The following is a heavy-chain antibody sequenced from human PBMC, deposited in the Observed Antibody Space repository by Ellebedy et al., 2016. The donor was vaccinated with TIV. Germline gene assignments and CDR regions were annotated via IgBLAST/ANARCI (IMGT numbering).Heavy chain of an antibody. D-gene: IGHD2-15*01. CDR3: ARDHAVYSYLQH. CDR1: GFTFSSYT. Sequence: GGSLRLXXSASGFTFSSYTMNWVRQAPGKGLEWVSSITMDGGNIYYTDSVKGRFTISRDNAKNSLFLQMDSLTADDTAMYYCARDHAVYSYLQHWGQGTLVTVSS. J-gene: IGHJ1*01. V-gene: IGHV3-21*01. CDR2: ITMDGGNI.